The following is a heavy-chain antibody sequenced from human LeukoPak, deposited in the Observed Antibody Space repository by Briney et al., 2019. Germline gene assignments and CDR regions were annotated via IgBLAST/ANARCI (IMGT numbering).Heavy chain of an antibody. J-gene: IGHJ5*02. CDR3: ARLLGVRRGVMTGCFDP. CDR2: LFYTGYTDTGST. V-gene: IGHV4-59*08. Sequence: PSETLSLTCTVSGGSISHSYWSWLRQPPGKGLEWIGYLFYTGYTDTGSTNYNPSLKSRVTISVDASKNQFSLKLTSVTAADTAVYYCARLLGVRRGVMTGCFDPRGQGALVTVSS. CDR1: GGSISHSY. D-gene: IGHD3-10*01.